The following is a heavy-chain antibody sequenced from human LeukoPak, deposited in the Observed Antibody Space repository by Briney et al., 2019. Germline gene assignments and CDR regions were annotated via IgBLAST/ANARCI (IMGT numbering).Heavy chain of an antibody. Sequence: GASVKVSCKASGYTFTSYYMHWVRQAPGQELEWMGIINPSGGSTSYAQKFRGRVTMTRDMSTSTVYMELSSLRSEDTAVYYCARSYSSSSKGVGGFDYWGQGTLVTVSS. CDR1: GYTFTSYY. CDR3: ARSYSSSSKGVGGFDY. D-gene: IGHD6-6*01. V-gene: IGHV1-46*01. CDR2: INPSGGST. J-gene: IGHJ4*02.